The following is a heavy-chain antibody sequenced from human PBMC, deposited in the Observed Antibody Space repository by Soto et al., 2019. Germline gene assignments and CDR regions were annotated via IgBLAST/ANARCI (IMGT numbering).Heavy chain of an antibody. CDR3: ARDTVVPSAVDYYYGMDV. Sequence: PSETLSLTCTVSGGSISSSSYYWGWIRQPPGKGLEWIGSIYYSGSTYYNPSLKSRVTISVDTSKNQFSLKLSSVTAADTAVYYCARDTVVPSAVDYYYGMDVWDQGTTVTVSS. J-gene: IGHJ6*02. V-gene: IGHV4-39*02. CDR1: GGSISSSSYY. CDR2: IYYSGST. D-gene: IGHD2-2*01.